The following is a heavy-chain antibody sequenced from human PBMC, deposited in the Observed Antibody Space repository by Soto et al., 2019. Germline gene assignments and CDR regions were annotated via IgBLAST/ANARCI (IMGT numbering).Heavy chain of an antibody. V-gene: IGHV3-33*01. D-gene: IGHD6-19*01. J-gene: IGHJ4*02. CDR2: IWYDGSNK. CDR1: GFTFSSYG. Sequence: GGSLRLSCAASGFTFSSYGMHWVRQAPGKGLEWVAVIWYDGSNKYYADSVKGRFTISRDNSKNTLYLQMNSLRAEDTAVYYCARGVAVAGHFDYWGQGTLVTVSS. CDR3: ARGVAVAGHFDY.